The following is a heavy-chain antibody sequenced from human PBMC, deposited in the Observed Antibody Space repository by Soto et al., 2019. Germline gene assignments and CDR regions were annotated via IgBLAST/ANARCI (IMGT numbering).Heavy chain of an antibody. CDR2: IYYSGST. V-gene: IGHV4-59*01. CDR3: GRVTMVRGGVGMDV. J-gene: IGHJ6*02. CDR1: GGSISSYY. D-gene: IGHD3-10*01. Sequence: SETLSLTCTVSGGSISSYYWSWIRQPPAKGLGRVGYIYYSGSTNYNPSLKLQVTITVDPSKNQFSLNLSSVTAADTAVSYCGRVTMVRGGVGMDVWGQGTTVTVYS.